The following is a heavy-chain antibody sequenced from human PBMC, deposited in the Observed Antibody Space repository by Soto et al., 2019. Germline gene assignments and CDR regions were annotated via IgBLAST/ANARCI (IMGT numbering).Heavy chain of an antibody. CDR1: GGSVRSSSYY. D-gene: IGHD1-20*01. V-gene: IGHV4-39*01. CDR2: IYSSGTT. CDR3: ARPGDLYNKRWPYYFDD. J-gene: IGHJ4*02. Sequence: QLQLQESGPGLVKPSETLSLTCTVSGGSVRSSSYYWGWIRQTPGKGLEFIATIYSSGTTCYNPSRKPRATISADTSNSQSALTLNSVTAADTAVYYGARPGDLYNKRWPYYFDDWGPGTQVTVSS.